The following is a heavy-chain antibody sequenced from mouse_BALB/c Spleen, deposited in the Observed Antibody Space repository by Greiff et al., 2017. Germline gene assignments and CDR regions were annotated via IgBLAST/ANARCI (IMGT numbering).Heavy chain of an antibody. CDR1: GYAFSSSW. J-gene: IGHJ3*01. D-gene: IGHD2-1*01. Sequence: VQLQQSGPELVKPGASVKISCKASGYAFSSSWMNWVKQRPGQGLEWIGRIYPGDGDTNYNGKFKGKATLTADKSSSTAYMQLSSLTSVDSAVYFCASRDGNYSYWGQGTLVTVSA. CDR2: IYPGDGDT. CDR3: ASRDGNYSY. V-gene: IGHV1-82*01.